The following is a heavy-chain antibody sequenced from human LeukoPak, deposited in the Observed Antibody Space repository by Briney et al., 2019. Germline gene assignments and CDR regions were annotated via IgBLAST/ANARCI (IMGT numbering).Heavy chain of an antibody. D-gene: IGHD2-21*01. CDR2: INQDGSEK. J-gene: IGHJ4*02. Sequence: GGSLRLSCAASGFTFSNYWMSWVRQAPGKGLEWVANINQDGSEKSYVDSVEGRFTISRDNAKKSLYLHVNSLRAEDTAVYYCARDVYGGHDYWGQGTLLTVSS. V-gene: IGHV3-7*04. CDR1: GFTFSNYW. CDR3: ARDVYGGHDY.